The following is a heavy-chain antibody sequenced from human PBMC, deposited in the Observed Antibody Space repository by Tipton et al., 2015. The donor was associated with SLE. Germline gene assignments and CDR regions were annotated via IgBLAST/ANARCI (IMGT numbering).Heavy chain of an antibody. D-gene: IGHD2-21*02. CDR1: GGSISSYY. J-gene: IGHJ5*02. V-gene: IGHV4-4*07. Sequence: TLSLTCTVSGGSISSYYWSRIRQPAGKGLEWIGRIYTSGSTNYNPSLKSRVTMSVDTSKNQFSLKLSSVTAADTAVYYCAREGNCGGDCLNWFDPWGQGTLVTVSS. CDR3: AREGNCGGDCLNWFDP. CDR2: IYTSGST.